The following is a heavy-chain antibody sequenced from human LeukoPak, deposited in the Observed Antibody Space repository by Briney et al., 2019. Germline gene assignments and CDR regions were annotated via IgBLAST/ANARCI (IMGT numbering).Heavy chain of an antibody. CDR1: GYTFTSYG. Sequence: RASVKVSCKASGYTFTSYGISWVRQAPGQGLEWMGWISAYNGNTNYAQKLQGRVTMTTDTSTSTAYMELRSLRSDDTAVYYRARDRLPGIAAAGTPWGQGTLVTVSS. D-gene: IGHD6-13*01. CDR3: ARDRLPGIAAAGTP. J-gene: IGHJ5*02. V-gene: IGHV1-18*01. CDR2: ISAYNGNT.